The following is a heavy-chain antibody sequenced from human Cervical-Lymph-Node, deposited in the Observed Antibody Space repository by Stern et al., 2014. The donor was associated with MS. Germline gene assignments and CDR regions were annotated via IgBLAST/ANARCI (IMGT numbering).Heavy chain of an antibody. CDR1: GYTFASYG. CDR3: ARKGYSSGWSGYFDY. Sequence: LVQSGAEVKKPGASVKISCKPSGYTFASYGISWVRQAPGQGLEWMGWISPHNGDTNYAETLQGRVTMTTDTSTNTAYMELRSLRSDDTAVYYCARKGYSSGWSGYFDYWGRGTAVTVSS. V-gene: IGHV1-18*01. D-gene: IGHD6-19*01. CDR2: ISPHNGDT. J-gene: IGHJ4*02.